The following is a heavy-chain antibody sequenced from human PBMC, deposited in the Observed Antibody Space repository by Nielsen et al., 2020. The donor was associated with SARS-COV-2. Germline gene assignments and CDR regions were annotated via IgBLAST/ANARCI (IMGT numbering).Heavy chain of an antibody. D-gene: IGHD6-13*01. CDR1: GYTFTSYG. CDR3: ARVDSSSWYGDYGMDV. V-gene: IGHV1-8*02. Sequence: ASVKVSCKASGYTFTSYGISWVRQAPGQGLEWMGWMNPNSGNTGYAQKFQGRVTMTRNTSISTAYMELSSLRSEDTAVYYCARVDSSSWYGDYGMDVWGQGTTVTVSS. J-gene: IGHJ6*02. CDR2: MNPNSGNT.